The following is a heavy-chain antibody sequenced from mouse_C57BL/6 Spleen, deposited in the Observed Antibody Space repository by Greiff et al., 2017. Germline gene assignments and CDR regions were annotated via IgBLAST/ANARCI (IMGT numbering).Heavy chain of an antibody. CDR3: ARDGIYYDYDGAWFAY. CDR1: GFTFSDFY. V-gene: IGHV7-1*01. CDR2: SRNKANDYTT. J-gene: IGHJ3*01. Sequence: EVNLVESGGGLVQSGRSLRLSCATSGFTFSDFYMEWVRQAPGKGLEWIAASRNKANDYTTEYSASVKGRFIVSRDTSQSILYLQMNALRAEDTAIYYCARDGIYYDYDGAWFAYWGQGTLVTVSA. D-gene: IGHD2-4*01.